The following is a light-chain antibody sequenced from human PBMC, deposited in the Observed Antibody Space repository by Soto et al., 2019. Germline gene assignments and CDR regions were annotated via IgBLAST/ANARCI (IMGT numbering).Light chain of an antibody. CDR3: QTWGAGIRV. CDR1: SGHSSYA. J-gene: IGLJ2*01. Sequence: QSVLTQSPSASASLGASVKLTCTLSSGHSSYAIAWHQQQPEKGPRYLMKLNSDGSHSKGDGIPDRFSGSSSGAERYLTISSLQSDDAADYSCQTWGAGIRVFGGGTKLTVL. V-gene: IGLV4-69*01. CDR2: LNSDGSH.